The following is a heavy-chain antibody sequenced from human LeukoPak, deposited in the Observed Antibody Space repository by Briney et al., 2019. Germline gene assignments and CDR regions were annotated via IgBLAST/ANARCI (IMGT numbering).Heavy chain of an antibody. D-gene: IGHD1-26*01. CDR2: IREDGGDI. V-gene: IGHV3-7*01. CDR3: VRDRGSGCSQTHEFFEH. J-gene: IGHJ1*01. Sequence: GGSLRLSCAASGFTFTNYWMSWVRQAPGKGLEWVAMIREDGGDIYYVGSVKGRFTISRDNTKNSLYLQMNSLRAEDTAMYYCVRDRGSGCSQTHEFFEHWGQGTLVTVSS. CDR1: GFTFTNYW.